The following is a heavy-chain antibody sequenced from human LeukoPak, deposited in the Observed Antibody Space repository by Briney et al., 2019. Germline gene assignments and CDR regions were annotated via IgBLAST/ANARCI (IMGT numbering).Heavy chain of an antibody. D-gene: IGHD3-10*01. Sequence: SETLSLTCTVSGYSISSGYYWGWIRQPPGKGLEWIGSIYHSGSTYYNPSLKSRVTISVDTSKNQFSLKLSSVTAADTAVYYCARRLVRGVITSYFDYWGQGTLVTVSS. CDR2: IYHSGST. V-gene: IGHV4-38-2*02. J-gene: IGHJ4*02. CDR3: ARRLVRGVITSYFDY. CDR1: GYSISSGYY.